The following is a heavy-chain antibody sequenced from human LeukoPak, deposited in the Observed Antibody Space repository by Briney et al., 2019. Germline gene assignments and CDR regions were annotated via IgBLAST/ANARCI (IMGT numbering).Heavy chain of an antibody. CDR2: IYYSGTT. V-gene: IGHV4-39*01. Sequence: SETLSLTCTVSGGSICSSSYYWGWIRQPPGKGLEWIGSIYYSGTTYYNPSLKSRVTISVDTSKNQFSLKLSSVTAADTAVYYCARQMRTAEAGPNFDYWGQGTLVTVSS. CDR3: ARQMRTAEAGPNFDY. CDR1: GGSICSSSYY. D-gene: IGHD6-19*01. J-gene: IGHJ4*02.